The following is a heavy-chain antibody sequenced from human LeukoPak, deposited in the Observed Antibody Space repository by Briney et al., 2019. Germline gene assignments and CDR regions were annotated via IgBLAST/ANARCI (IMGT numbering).Heavy chain of an antibody. D-gene: IGHD6-19*01. J-gene: IGHJ4*02. Sequence: ASVKVSCKTSGYTFTSYGISWVRQAPGQGLEWMGWISAYNGNTNYAQKLQGRVTMTTDTTTSTAYMELRSLRSDDTAVYYCARVRVGGWYFDYWGQGTLVTVSS. V-gene: IGHV1-18*01. CDR3: ARVRVGGWYFDY. CDR1: GYTFTSYG. CDR2: ISAYNGNT.